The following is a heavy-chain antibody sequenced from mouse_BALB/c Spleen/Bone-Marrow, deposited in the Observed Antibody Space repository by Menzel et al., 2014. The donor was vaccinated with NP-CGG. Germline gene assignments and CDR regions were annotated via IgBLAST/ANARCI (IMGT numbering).Heavy chain of an antibody. CDR3: ARDYGNPSPFAY. Sequence: VQLQQSGPEPVKPGASMKISCKASGYSFAGYTMNWVKQSHGKNLEWIGLINPYNGGTSYNQKFKGRATLTVDKSSSTAYMELLSLTSEDSAVYYCARDYGNPSPFAYWGQGTLVTVSA. CDR2: INPYNGGT. D-gene: IGHD2-1*01. V-gene: IGHV1-26*01. J-gene: IGHJ3*01. CDR1: GYSFAGYT.